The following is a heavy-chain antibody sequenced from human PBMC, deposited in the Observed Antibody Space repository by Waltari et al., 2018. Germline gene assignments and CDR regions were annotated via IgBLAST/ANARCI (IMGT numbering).Heavy chain of an antibody. CDR2: IFSNDEK. Sequence: QVTLKESGPVLVKPTETLTLTCTVPGFSLSNARMGVSWIRHTPGKALEWLAHIFSNDEKSYSTSLKSRLTISKDTSKSQVVLTMTNMDPVDTATYYCARMGTTYYDFWSGYYIDAFDIWGQGTMVTVSS. J-gene: IGHJ3*02. CDR3: ARMGTTYYDFWSGYYIDAFDI. V-gene: IGHV2-26*01. CDR1: GFSLSNARMG. D-gene: IGHD3-3*01.